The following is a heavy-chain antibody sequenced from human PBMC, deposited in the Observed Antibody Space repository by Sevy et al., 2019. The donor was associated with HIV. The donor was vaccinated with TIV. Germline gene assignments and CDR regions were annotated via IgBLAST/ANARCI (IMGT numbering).Heavy chain of an antibody. CDR1: GFIFSNFA. D-gene: IGHD1-26*01. Sequence: GGSLRLSCTVSGFIFSNFAMHWVRQAPGKGLEWVAVTSYDGSHKYYADSVKGRFTVSGDNSRNILSLEMNSLRRDDTAVYYCARGENDDEFFQYWGKGTLVTVSS. CDR3: ARGENDDEFFQY. V-gene: IGHV3-30*04. J-gene: IGHJ1*01. CDR2: TSYDGSHK.